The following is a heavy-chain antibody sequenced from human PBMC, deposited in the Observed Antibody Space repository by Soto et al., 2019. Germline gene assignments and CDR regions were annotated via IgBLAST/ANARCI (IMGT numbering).Heavy chain of an antibody. CDR3: ASINYPYYDIFFFFPAGDGIRYL. V-gene: IGHV3-21*01. Sequence: NWVCQTPGKGLEWVSSISSSSRYIYYADSVKGRFTISRDNAKNSRYLPMNSRRAEDTAGYYCASINYPYYDIFFFFPAGDGIRYL. CDR2: ISSSSRYI. J-gene: IGHJ2*01. D-gene: IGHD3-9*01.